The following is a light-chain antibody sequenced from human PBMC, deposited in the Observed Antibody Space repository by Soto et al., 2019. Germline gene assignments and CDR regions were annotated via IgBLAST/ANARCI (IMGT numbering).Light chain of an antibody. J-gene: IGKJ1*01. Sequence: DIQMTQSPSSLSASVGDRFTITCRASQSIRNDLNWYQQKAGKAPKLRIYAASSMQSGVPSRFSGSGSETDFTLTISSLQPDDSSTYYCQQSFSPLWTFGQGTKVEV. CDR3: QQSFSPLWT. CDR1: QSIRND. V-gene: IGKV1-39*01. CDR2: AAS.